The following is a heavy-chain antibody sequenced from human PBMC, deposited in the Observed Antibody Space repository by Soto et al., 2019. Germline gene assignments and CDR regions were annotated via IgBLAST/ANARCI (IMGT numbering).Heavy chain of an antibody. CDR3: ARHRNPYCCGDCYLLDY. J-gene: IGHJ4*02. V-gene: IGHV1-69*01. CDR2: IIPIFGRA. CDR1: GGTFSSYA. Sequence: QVQLVQSGAEVKKPGSSVKVSCKASGGTFSSYAISWVRQAPGQGLEWMGGIIPIFGRANYAQKFQGRVTIAADEPTSTAYRELSSLRSEETAVYYCARHRNPYCCGDCYLLDYWCQGALVTVSS. D-gene: IGHD2-21*02.